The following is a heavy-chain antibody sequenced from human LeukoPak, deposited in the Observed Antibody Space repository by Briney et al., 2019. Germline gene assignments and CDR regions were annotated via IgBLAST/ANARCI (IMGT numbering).Heavy chain of an antibody. CDR1: GGSISSSSYY. J-gene: IGHJ6*02. Sequence: PSETLSLTCTVSGGSISSSSYYWGWIRQPPGKGLEWIGSIYYSGSTYYNPSPKSRVTISVDTSKNQFSLKLSSVTAADTAEYYCARDRGVTSPYGMDVWGQGTTVTVSS. D-gene: IGHD2-21*02. CDR3: ARDRGVTSPYGMDV. V-gene: IGHV4-39*07. CDR2: IYYSGST.